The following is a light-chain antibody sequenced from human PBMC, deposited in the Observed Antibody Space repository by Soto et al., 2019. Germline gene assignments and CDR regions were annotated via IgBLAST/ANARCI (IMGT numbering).Light chain of an antibody. CDR3: QQSYSLPYT. CDR2: AAS. J-gene: IGKJ2*01. V-gene: IGKV1-39*01. CDR1: QSVGSR. Sequence: DIQMTQSPSSLSASVGDRVTITCRASQSVGSRLNWFQQRPGIAPKLLIYAASTLQSGAPSRFSGSGAGTDFTLIISSLQPEDFATYYCQQSYSLPYTFGQGTKLEI.